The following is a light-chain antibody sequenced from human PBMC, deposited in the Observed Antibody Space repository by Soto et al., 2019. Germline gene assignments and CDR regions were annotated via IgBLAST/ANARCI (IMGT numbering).Light chain of an antibody. Sequence: EFVLTQSPGTLSLSPGERATLSCRASQTVRNNYLAWYQQKPGQAPRLLIYDASSRATGIPDRFSGGGSGTDFTLTISRLEPEDFAVYYCQQYHDWPPVSFGGGTKLQVK. V-gene: IGKV3-20*01. CDR2: DAS. CDR1: QTVRNNY. J-gene: IGKJ4*01. CDR3: QQYHDWPPVS.